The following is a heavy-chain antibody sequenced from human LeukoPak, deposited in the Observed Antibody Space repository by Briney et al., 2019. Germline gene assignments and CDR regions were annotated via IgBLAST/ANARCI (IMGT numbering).Heavy chain of an antibody. J-gene: IGHJ5*02. V-gene: IGHV3-74*01. D-gene: IGHD5-18*01. CDR1: GFTFSRDW. CDR3: ARGDGYGYIS. CDR2: INSDGSFT. Sequence: GGSLRLSCAASGFTFSRDWMHWVRQAPGRGLVWVSGINSDGSFTTYADSVKGRFTISRDNAKNTLYLQMNSLRAEDTAVYYCARGDGYGYISWGQGTLVTVSS.